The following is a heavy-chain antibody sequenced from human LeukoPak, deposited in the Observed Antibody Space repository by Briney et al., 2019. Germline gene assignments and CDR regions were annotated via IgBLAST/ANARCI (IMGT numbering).Heavy chain of an antibody. CDR2: ISTYNGNT. V-gene: IGHV1-18*01. D-gene: IGHD7-27*01. CDR1: GGTFSSYA. J-gene: IGHJ4*02. CDR3: ARDKNWDLEY. Sequence: VASVKVSCKASGGTFSSYAISWMRQAPGQGLEWMGWISTYNGNTNYAQNLQGRVTMTTDTSTSTAYMELRSLRSDDTAVYYCARDKNWDLEYWGQGTLVTVSS.